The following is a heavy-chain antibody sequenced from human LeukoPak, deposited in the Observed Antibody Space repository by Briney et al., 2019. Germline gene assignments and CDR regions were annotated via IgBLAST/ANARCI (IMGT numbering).Heavy chain of an antibody. CDR1: GFTFSSYG. V-gene: IGHV3-23*01. J-gene: IGHJ3*02. CDR2: ISGSGGST. D-gene: IGHD2-2*01. Sequence: PGGSLRLSCAASGFTFSSYGMSWVRQAPGKGLEWVSAISGSGGSTYYADSVKGRFTISRDNSKNTLYLQMDSLRAEDTAVYYCAKTSPAARFWEHGHDAFDIWGQGTMVTVSS. CDR3: AKTSPAARFWEHGHDAFDI.